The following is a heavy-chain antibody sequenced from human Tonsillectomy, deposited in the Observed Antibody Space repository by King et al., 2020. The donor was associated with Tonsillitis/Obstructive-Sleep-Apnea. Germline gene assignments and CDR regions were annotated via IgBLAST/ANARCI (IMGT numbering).Heavy chain of an antibody. Sequence: QLQESGPGLVKPSQTLSLTCTVSGGSISSGGYYWSWIRQHPGKGLEWIGYIYYSGSTYYNPSLKSRITISVDTSKNQFSLKLSSVTAADTAVYYCERDLRYEEFNWFDPWGQGTLVTVPS. CDR3: ERDLRYEEFNWFDP. CDR1: GGSISSGGYY. V-gene: IGHV4-31*03. CDR2: IYYSGST. J-gene: IGHJ5*02. D-gene: IGHD1-14*01.